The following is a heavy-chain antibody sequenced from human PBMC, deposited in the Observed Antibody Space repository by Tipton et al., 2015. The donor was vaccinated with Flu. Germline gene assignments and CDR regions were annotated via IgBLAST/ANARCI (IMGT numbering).Heavy chain of an antibody. J-gene: IGHJ3*02. CDR2: MSNSGST. Sequence: LRLSCTVSGGSISSYYWTWIRQPPGKGLEWIGYMSNSGSTNYNPSLKSRVTMSVDTSKNQFSLKLSSVIAADTAVYYCARVRVSGGNPSFDIWGQGTMVTVSS. D-gene: IGHD4-23*01. V-gene: IGHV4-59*01. CDR3: ARVRVSGGNPSFDI. CDR1: GGSISSYY.